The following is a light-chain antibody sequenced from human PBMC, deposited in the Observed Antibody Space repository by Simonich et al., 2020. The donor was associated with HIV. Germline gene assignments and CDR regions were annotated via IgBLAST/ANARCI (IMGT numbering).Light chain of an antibody. CDR3: MQGTHWPRT. Sequence: DVVMTQSPLSLPVTLGQPASISCRSSQSLVHTDGNTYLDWLQQRPGQSPRRLSYEVSNRDSGLPDRFSGSGSGTDFTLKISRVEAEDVGVYYCMQGTHWPRTFGQGTKVEIK. J-gene: IGKJ1*01. V-gene: IGKV2-30*02. CDR2: EVS. CDR1: QSLVHTDGNTY.